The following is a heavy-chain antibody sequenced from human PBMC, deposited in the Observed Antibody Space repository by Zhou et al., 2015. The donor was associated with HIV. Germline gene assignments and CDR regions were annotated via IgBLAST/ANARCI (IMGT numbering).Heavy chain of an antibody. D-gene: IGHD3-10*01. CDR3: ARDNPGSKSYYYGSGRTAKYFDY. CDR1: GGTFSSYA. V-gene: IGHV1-46*01. J-gene: IGHJ4*02. Sequence: QVQLVQSGAEVKKPGSSVKVSCKASGGTFSSYAISWVRQAPGQGLEWMGIINPSGGSTSYAQKFQGRVTMTRDTSTSTVYMELSSLRSEDTAVYYCARDNPGSKSYYYGSGRTAKYFDYWGQGTLVTVSS. CDR2: INPSGGST.